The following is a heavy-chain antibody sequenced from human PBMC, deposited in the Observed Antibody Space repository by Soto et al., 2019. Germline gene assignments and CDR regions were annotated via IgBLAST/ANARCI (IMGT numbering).Heavy chain of an antibody. D-gene: IGHD2-2*01. CDR3: ATVYTPAGLYNWFDP. CDR1: GGSISSGDYY. V-gene: IGHV4-30-4*01. CDR2: IYYSGSS. J-gene: IGHJ5*02. Sequence: QVQLQESGPGLVKPSQTLSLTCTVSGGSISSGDYYWSWIRQPPGKGLEWIGYIYYSGSSYYNPSLEGPVTIPVVPPKNQFSLKLSSVTAADKAVYYCATVYTPAGLYNWFDPWGQGTLVTVSS.